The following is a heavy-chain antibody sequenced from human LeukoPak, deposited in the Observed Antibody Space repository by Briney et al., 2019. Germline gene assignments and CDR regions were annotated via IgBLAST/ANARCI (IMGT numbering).Heavy chain of an antibody. J-gene: IGHJ6*03. CDR2: IKQDGGAK. D-gene: IGHD3-10*01. CDR1: GFTSIVDW. CDR3: ARSGVKVKYYYYYMDV. Sequence: GGSLRLSCAASGFTSIVDWMSSVRQAPGKRGEWVANIKQDGGAKNYVDSVKGRLTISRDNAKSSLYLQMNSLRAEDTAVYYCARSGVKVKYYYYYMDVWGKGTTVTISS. V-gene: IGHV3-7*01.